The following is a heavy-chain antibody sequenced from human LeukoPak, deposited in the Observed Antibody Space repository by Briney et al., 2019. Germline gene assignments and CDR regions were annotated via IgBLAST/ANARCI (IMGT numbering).Heavy chain of an antibody. CDR2: ISASGGST. J-gene: IGHJ4*02. CDR1: GFTFSSYA. CDR3: TKWSGYGDS. Sequence: GGSLRLSCAASGFTFSSYAVSWVRQAPGKGLEWVSAISASGGSTYYADSVKGRFTISRDNSKNTVDLQMNSLRAEDTAVYYCTKWSGYGDSWGQGTLVTVSS. V-gene: IGHV3-23*01. D-gene: IGHD5-12*01.